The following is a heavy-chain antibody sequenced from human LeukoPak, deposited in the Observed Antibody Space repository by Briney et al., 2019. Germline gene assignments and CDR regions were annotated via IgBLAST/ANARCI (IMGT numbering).Heavy chain of an antibody. CDR1: GFTFSTYS. CDR2: ISSSGSYI. J-gene: IGHJ4*02. V-gene: IGHV3-21*04. Sequence: PGGSLRLSCAASGFTFSTYSMNWVRQAPGKGLEWVSSISSSGSYIYYADSVKGRFTISRDDSKNTAYLQMNSLKAEDAAVYYCTRQHCSGGTCSYVDYWGQGTLVTVSS. D-gene: IGHD2-15*01. CDR3: TRQHCSGGTCSYVDY.